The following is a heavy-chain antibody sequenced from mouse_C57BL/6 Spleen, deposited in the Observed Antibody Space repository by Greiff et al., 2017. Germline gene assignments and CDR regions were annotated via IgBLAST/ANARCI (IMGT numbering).Heavy chain of an antibody. CDR2: IYPGSGST. D-gene: IGHD1-1*01. J-gene: IGHJ4*01. CDR3: ARESYGIGYAMDY. Sequence: QVQLKQPGAELVKPGASVKMSCKASGYTFTSYWITWVKQRPGQGLEWIGDIYPGSGSTNYNEKFKSKATLTVDTSSSTAYMQLSSLTSEDSAVYYCARESYGIGYAMDYWGQGTSVTVSS. CDR1: GYTFTSYW. V-gene: IGHV1-55*01.